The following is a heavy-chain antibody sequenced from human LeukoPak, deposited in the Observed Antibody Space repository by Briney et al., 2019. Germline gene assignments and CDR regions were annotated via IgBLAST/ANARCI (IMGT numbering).Heavy chain of an antibody. CDR2: ISAYNGNT. V-gene: IGHV1-18*01. D-gene: IGHD6-19*01. CDR1: GYTFTSYG. CDR3: ARVDIIAVAGFRLVNWFDP. J-gene: IGHJ5*02. Sequence: GASVKVSCKASGYTFTSYGISWVRQAPGQGLEWMGWISAYNGNTNYAQKLQGRVTMTTDTSTSTAYMELRSLRSDDTAVYYCARVDIIAVAGFRLVNWFDPWGQGTLVTVSS.